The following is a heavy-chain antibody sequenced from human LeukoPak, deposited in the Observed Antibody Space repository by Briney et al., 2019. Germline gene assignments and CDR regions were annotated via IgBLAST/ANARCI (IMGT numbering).Heavy chain of an antibody. D-gene: IGHD2/OR15-2a*01. J-gene: IGHJ4*02. Sequence: GGSLRLSCAASGFKFDAYPMSWVRQAPGKGLEWVSSISDSGGSTHYAESVRGRFSLSRDNSKNTLYLQMNSLRAEDTAIYYCAKGLKGYFYAPVYWGQGTLVTVSS. CDR3: AKGLKGYFYAPVY. CDR2: ISDSGGST. V-gene: IGHV3-23*01. CDR1: GFKFDAYP.